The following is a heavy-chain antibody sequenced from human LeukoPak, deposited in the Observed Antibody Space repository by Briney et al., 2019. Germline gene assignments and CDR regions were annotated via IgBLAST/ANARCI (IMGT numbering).Heavy chain of an antibody. V-gene: IGHV4-59*01. CDR1: GGSISSYY. CDR2: IYYTGST. J-gene: IGHJ4*02. CDR3: AGEGRDDYNLFTAFDY. Sequence: SETLSLTCTVSGGSISSYYWAWIRQPPGKGLEWIGYIYYTGSTNYNPALKSRVTISVDTSKNQFSLRLSSVTAADTAVYYCAGEGRDDYNLFTAFDYWGRGALVTVSS. D-gene: IGHD5-24*01.